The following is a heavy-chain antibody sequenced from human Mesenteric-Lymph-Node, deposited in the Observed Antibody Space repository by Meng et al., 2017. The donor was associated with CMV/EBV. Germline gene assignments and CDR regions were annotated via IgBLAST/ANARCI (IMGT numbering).Heavy chain of an antibody. J-gene: IGHJ5*02. V-gene: IGHV1-2*02. CDR2: INPNSGGT. D-gene: IGHD3-22*01. Sequence: ASVKVSCKASGYTFTGYYMHWVRQAPGQGLEWMGWINPNSGGTNYAQKFQGRVTMTRDKSISTAYMELSRLRSDDTAVYYCARVPYYDSSGYYTWGQGTLVTVSS. CDR3: ARVPYYDSSGYYT. CDR1: GYTFTGYY.